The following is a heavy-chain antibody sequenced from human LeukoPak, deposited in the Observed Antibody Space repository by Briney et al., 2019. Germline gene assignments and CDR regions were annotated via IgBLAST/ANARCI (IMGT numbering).Heavy chain of an antibody. V-gene: IGHV1-69*06. J-gene: IGHJ5*02. Sequence: SVKVSCKASVGTFSSYAISWVRQAPGQGLERMGGIIPIFGTANYAQKFQGRVTITADKSTSTAYMELSSLRSEDTAVYYCARAGRSYPASWFDPWGQGTLVTVSS. CDR2: IIPIFGTA. CDR3: ARAGRSYPASWFDP. D-gene: IGHD1-26*01. CDR1: VGTFSSYA.